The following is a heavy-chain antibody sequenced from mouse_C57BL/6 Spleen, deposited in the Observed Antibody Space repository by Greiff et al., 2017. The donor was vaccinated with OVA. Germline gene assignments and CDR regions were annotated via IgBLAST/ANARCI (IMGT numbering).Heavy chain of an antibody. J-gene: IGHJ3*01. Sequence: VQLQQSGPELVKPGASVKISCKASGYSFTGYYMNWVKQSPEKSLEWIGEINPSTGGTTYNQKFKAKATLTVNKSSSTAYMQLKSLTSEDSAVDYCATLLYDYAGDACAYWGQGTLVTVSA. CDR2: INPSTGGT. D-gene: IGHD2-4*01. V-gene: IGHV1-42*01. CDR3: ATLLYDYAGDACAY. CDR1: GYSFTGYY.